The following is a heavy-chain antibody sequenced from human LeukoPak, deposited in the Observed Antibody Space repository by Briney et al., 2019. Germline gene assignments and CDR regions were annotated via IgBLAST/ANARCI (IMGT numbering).Heavy chain of an antibody. V-gene: IGHV3-23*01. CDR3: AKSSPPWH. J-gene: IGHJ4*02. Sequence: GGSLRLSCAASGFKFSGYYMTWIRQAPGKGLEWVSYISNSSDSTYYADSVKGRFTISRDNSKNTLYLQMNSLRAEDTAIYYCAKSSPPWHWGQGTLVTVSS. CDR2: ISNSSDST. CDR1: GFKFSGYY.